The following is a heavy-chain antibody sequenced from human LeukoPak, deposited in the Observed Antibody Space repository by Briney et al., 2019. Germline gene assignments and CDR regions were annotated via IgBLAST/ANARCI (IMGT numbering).Heavy chain of an antibody. D-gene: IGHD3-22*01. CDR1: GFTFTSYS. Sequence: GGSLRLSCAASGFTFTSYSMSWVRQAPGKGLEWVSAISGSGGSTYYADSVKGRFTISRDNSKNTLYLQMNSLRAEDTAMYYCAREGYDSSGYYDYWGQGTLVTVSS. CDR3: AREGYDSSGYYDY. CDR2: ISGSGGST. V-gene: IGHV3-23*01. J-gene: IGHJ4*02.